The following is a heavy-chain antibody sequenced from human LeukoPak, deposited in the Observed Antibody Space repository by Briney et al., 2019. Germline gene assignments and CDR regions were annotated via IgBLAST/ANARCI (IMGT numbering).Heavy chain of an antibody. V-gene: IGHV3-74*01. CDR1: GFXFSSYW. J-gene: IGHJ4*02. CDR3: ATSRTLDY. CDR2: INSDGSST. Sequence: GGSLRLSCAASGFXFSSYWMHWVRQSPGKGLVWVSGINSDGSSTSYADSVKGRFTISRDNAKNTVYLQMNSLRAEDTAVYHCATSRTLDYWGQGSLVTVSS.